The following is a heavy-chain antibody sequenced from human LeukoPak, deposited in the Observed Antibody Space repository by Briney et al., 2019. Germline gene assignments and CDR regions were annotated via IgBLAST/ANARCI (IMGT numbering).Heavy chain of an antibody. V-gene: IGHV1-18*04. D-gene: IGHD2-2*01. Sequence: ASVKVSCKASGYTFTGYYMHWVRQAPGQGLEWMGWISAYNGNTNYAQKLQGRVTMTTDTSTSTAYMELRSLRSDDKAVYYCARDGPQLPPYYYYYGMDVWGQGTTVTVSS. CDR2: ISAYNGNT. CDR1: GYTFTGYY. CDR3: ARDGPQLPPYYYYYGMDV. J-gene: IGHJ6*02.